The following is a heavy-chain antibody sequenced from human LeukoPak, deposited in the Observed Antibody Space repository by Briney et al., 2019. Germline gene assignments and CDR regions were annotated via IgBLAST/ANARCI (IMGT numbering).Heavy chain of an antibody. J-gene: IGHJ3*01. CDR3: AVPTIYGVGAFDV. CDR1: GITFEDYG. CDR2: ISGKGDKT. Sequence: GGSLSLSCVASGITFEDYGIHGVRQAPGKGLEWVSLISGKGDKTYYVDSVKGRFTVSRDNSRNTLYLQMDSLRDEDTAFYYCAVPTIYGVGAFDVWGQETMLRVSS. V-gene: IGHV3-43*02. D-gene: IGHD2/OR15-2a*01.